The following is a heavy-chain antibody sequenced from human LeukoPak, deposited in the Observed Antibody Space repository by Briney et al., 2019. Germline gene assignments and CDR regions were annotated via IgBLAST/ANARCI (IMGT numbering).Heavy chain of an antibody. J-gene: IGHJ5*02. Sequence: GGSLRLSCAASGFTFSSYSMNWVRQAPGKGLEWVSYISSSSSTIYYADSVKGRFTISRDNAKNSLYLQMNSLRAEDTAVYYCARVVMHYYGSSLNWFDPWGQGTLVTVSS. D-gene: IGHD3-10*01. CDR1: GFTFSSYS. V-gene: IGHV3-48*04. CDR3: ARVVMHYYGSSLNWFDP. CDR2: ISSSSSTI.